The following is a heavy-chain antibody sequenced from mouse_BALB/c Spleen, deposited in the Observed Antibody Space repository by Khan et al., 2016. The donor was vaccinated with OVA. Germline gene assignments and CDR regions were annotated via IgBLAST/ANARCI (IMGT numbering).Heavy chain of an antibody. CDR1: GYTFTNYG. CDR2: INTYTGEP. J-gene: IGHJ4*01. D-gene: IGHD2-14*01. Sequence: QIQLVQSGPELKKPGEAVKISCKASGYTFTNYGMHWVKQAPGKGLKWMGWINTYTGEPTYADDFKGRFAFSLDNSASTAYLQINNLKNEDTATYCCARVGYNGTMDYWGQGTSVTVSA. CDR3: ARVGYNGTMDY. V-gene: IGHV9-3-1*01.